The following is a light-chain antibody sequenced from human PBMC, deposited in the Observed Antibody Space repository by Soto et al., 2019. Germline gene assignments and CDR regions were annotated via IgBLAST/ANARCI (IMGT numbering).Light chain of an antibody. Sequence: IQMTQSPSSLSASVGDSVTVTCRASQSINIYLNWYQQKPGKAPTLLIYGASSLQSGVPSRCTGGGSRTDFTLSISSLQPEDCATYYCQQSYRSPYTFGQGTKLEIK. V-gene: IGKV1-39*01. CDR2: GAS. CDR3: QQSYRSPYT. CDR1: QSINIY. J-gene: IGKJ2*01.